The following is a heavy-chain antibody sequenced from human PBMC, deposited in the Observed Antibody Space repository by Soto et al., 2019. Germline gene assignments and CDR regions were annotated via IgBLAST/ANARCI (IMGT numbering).Heavy chain of an antibody. D-gene: IGHD4-17*01. CDR1: GGSISSYY. J-gene: IGHJ4*02. Sequence: QVQLQESGPGLVKPSETLSLTCTVSGGSISSYYWNWIRQPPGKGLEWIGYIYYSGSTNYNPSLKSPVTISLDTSKNQFSLKLSSVTAADTAVYYCARDVPSYGDYGNGYFDYWGQGTLVTVSS. CDR2: IYYSGST. CDR3: ARDVPSYGDYGNGYFDY. V-gene: IGHV4-59*01.